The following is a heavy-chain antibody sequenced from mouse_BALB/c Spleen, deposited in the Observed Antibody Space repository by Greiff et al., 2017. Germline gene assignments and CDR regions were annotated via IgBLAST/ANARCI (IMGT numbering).Heavy chain of an antibody. CDR1: GFTFSSFG. CDR2: ISSGSSTI. Sequence: EVKLVEYGGGLVQPGGSRKLSCAASGFTFSSFGMHWVRQAPEKGLEWVAYISSGSSTIYYADTVKGRFTISRDNPKNTLFLQMTSLRSEDTAMYYCARSLYYRYDYAYWGQGTLVTVSA. CDR3: ARSLYYRYDYAY. J-gene: IGHJ3*01. D-gene: IGHD2-14*01. V-gene: IGHV5-17*02.